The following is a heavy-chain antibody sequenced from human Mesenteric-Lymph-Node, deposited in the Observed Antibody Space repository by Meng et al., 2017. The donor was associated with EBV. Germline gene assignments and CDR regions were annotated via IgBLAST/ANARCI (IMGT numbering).Heavy chain of an antibody. CDR3: ARIDGAIAVSTSYY. V-gene: IGHV7-4-1*02. D-gene: IGHD5-24*01. J-gene: IGHJ4*02. CDR1: GYTFTKYG. CDR2: INTNTGNP. Sequence: KLVQSRSDLTKTGASVKVSCKASGYTFTKYGINWVRQAPGQGLEWMGWINTNTGNPTYAQGFTGRFVFSLDSSVSTAYLQISSLEAEDTAVYYCARIDGAIAVSTSYYWGQGSLVTVSS.